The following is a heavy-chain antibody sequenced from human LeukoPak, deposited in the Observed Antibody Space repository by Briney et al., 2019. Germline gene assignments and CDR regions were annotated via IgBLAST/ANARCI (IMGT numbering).Heavy chain of an antibody. CDR2: IKQDGSEK. CDR1: GFTFSSYW. D-gene: IGHD3-10*01. J-gene: IGHJ4*02. CDR3: ARVGGPRHRGLQVY. Sequence: GGSLRLSCAASGFTFSSYWMSWVRQAPGKGLEWVANIKQDGSEKYYVDSVKGRFTISRDNAKNSLYLQMNSLRAEDTAVYSCARVGGPRHRGLQVYWGQGTLVTVSS. V-gene: IGHV3-7*01.